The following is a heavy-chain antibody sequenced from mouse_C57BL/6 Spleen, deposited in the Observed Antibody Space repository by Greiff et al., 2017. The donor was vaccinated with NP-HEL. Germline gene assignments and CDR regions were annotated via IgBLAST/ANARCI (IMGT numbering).Heavy chain of an antibody. CDR2: IISGSSTI. D-gene: IGHD2-1*01. V-gene: IGHV5-17*01. Sequence: EVHLVESGGGLVKPGGSLKLSCAASGFTFSDYGMHWVRQAPEKGLEWVAYIISGSSTIYYADTVKARFPITRDTAQNTLFLQITSMRSEDTAMYDCAKSTGVKSYWYFDVWGTGTTVTVSS. CDR3: AKSTGVKSYWYFDV. J-gene: IGHJ1*03. CDR1: GFTFSDYG.